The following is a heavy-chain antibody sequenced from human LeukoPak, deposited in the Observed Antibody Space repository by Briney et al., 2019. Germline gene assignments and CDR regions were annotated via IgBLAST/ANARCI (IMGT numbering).Heavy chain of an antibody. J-gene: IGHJ4*02. V-gene: IGHV3-48*01. CDR3: ARYGVPGATVLDF. CDR2: ITSRRRKT. D-gene: IGHD2-2*01. Sequence: PRGSLRLSCLVAGFTFSTYDMNWVRQAPGNGLEWVSYITSRRRKTYYADSVNGRFTISRDNAKNPGYLQMNSLKAEDTAVYYWARYGVPGATVLDFWAQGTRVTVYS. CDR1: GFTFSTYD.